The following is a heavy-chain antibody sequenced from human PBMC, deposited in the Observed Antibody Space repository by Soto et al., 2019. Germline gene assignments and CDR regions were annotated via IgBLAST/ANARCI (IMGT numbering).Heavy chain of an antibody. CDR2: IWYDGSNK. D-gene: IGHD4-17*01. CDR1: GFTFSSYG. V-gene: IGHV3-33*01. J-gene: IGHJ6*02. Sequence: QVQLVESGGGVVQPGRSLRLSCAASGFTFSSYGMHWVRQAPGKGLEWVAVIWYDGSNKYYADSVKGRFTISRDNSKNTLYRQMNSLRAEDTAVYYCARTNDYGDFYDYYYYYGMDVWGQGTTVTVSS. CDR3: ARTNDYGDFYDYYYYYGMDV.